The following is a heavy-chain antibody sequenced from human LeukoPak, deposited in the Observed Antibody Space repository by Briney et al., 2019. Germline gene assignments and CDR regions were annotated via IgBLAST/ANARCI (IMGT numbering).Heavy chain of an antibody. CDR1: GFTFSDYY. CDR3: AKDAEGDPWSMDV. V-gene: IGHV3-11*04. Sequence: PGGSLRLSCAASGFTFSDYYMSWIRQAPGKGLEWVSYISSSGSTIYYADSVKGRFTTSRDNAKNSLYLQMNSLRAEDTAVYYCAKDAEGDPWSMDVWGQGTTVTVSS. J-gene: IGHJ6*02. CDR2: ISSSGSTI. D-gene: IGHD2-21*02.